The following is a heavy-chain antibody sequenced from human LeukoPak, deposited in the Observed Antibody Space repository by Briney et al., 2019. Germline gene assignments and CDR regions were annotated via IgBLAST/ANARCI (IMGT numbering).Heavy chain of an antibody. CDR3: AHLTGAEIDASDI. V-gene: IGHV4-39*07. CDR2: IYYSGST. CDR1: GDSISNSNLY. Sequence: PSQTLSLTCIVSGDSISNSNLYWGWIRQPRGKGLEWIGSIYYSGSTYYNPSLKSRVTISVDTSKNQFSLKLSSVTAADTAVYYCAHLTGAEIDASDIWGQGTMVTVSS. D-gene: IGHD7-27*01. J-gene: IGHJ3*02.